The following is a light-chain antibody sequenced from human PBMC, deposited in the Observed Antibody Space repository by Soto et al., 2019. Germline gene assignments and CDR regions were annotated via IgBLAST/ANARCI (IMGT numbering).Light chain of an antibody. CDR2: DAS. Sequence: EIVFTQSPATLSLSPGERGTLSCRASQSVSSYLAWYQQKPGQAPRLLIYDASNRATAIPARFSGSGSGTDFTLTVSRLEPEDFAVDYCQQRSNWPPEVTFGQGTRLEIK. J-gene: IGKJ5*01. V-gene: IGKV3-11*01. CDR3: QQRSNWPPEVT. CDR1: QSVSSY.